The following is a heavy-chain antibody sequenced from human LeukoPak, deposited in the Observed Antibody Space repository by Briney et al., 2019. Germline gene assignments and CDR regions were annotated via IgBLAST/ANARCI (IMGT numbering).Heavy chain of an antibody. J-gene: IGHJ4*02. CDR3: ASGSGYPDY. CDR2: ISSNGGST. D-gene: IGHD3-3*01. Sequence: GGSLRFSCAASGFTFSSYAMHWARQAPGKGLEYVSAISSNGGSTYYANSVKGRFTISRDNSKNTLYLQMGSLRAEDMAVYYCASGSGYPDYWGQGTLVTVSS. V-gene: IGHV3-64*01. CDR1: GFTFSSYA.